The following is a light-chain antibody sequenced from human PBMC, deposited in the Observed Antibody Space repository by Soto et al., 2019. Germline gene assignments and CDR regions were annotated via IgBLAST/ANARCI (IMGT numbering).Light chain of an antibody. V-gene: IGLV2-14*01. CDR3: SSYTSSSSYV. J-gene: IGLJ1*01. CDR1: NRAVGGSNY. CDR2: DVS. Sequence: QSALNQPSSVFGSPGQAITISRPGNNRAVGGSNYVSWYQQHPGKAPKLMIYDVSNRPSGVSNRFSGSKSGNTASLTISGLQAEDEADYYCSSYTSSSSYVFGTGTKVTVL.